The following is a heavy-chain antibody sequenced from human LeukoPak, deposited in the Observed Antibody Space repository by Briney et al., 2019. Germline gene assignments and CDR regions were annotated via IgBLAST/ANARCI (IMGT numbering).Heavy chain of an antibody. Sequence: VASVKVSCKASGYTFTSYGISWVRQAPGQGLEWMGWINPNSGGTNYAQKFQGRVTMTRDTSISTAYMELSRLRSDDTAVYYCARDRYSSSWYDYWGQGTLVTVSS. D-gene: IGHD6-13*01. CDR3: ARDRYSSSWYDY. CDR2: INPNSGGT. CDR1: GYTFTSYG. J-gene: IGHJ4*02. V-gene: IGHV1-2*02.